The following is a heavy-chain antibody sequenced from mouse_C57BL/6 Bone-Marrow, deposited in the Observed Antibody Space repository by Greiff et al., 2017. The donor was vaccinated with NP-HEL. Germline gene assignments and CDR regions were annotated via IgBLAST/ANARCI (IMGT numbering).Heavy chain of an antibody. CDR2: IDPANGNT. V-gene: IGHV14-3*01. CDR1: GFNITNTD. J-gene: IGHJ2*01. CDR3: AGRRLRR. Sequence: VQLQQSVAELVRPGASVKLSCTASGFNITNTDMHWVKQRTEQGLEWIGGIDPANGNTKYNPKFQGKATLTADTSSNTAFLELSSLTSEDTSCYYCAGRRLRRWGQGTTLTVSS.